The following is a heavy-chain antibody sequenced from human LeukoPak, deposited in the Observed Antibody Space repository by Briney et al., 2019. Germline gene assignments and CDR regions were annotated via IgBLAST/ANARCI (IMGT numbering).Heavy chain of an antibody. CDR2: IYYSGST. D-gene: IGHD2-2*01. CDR3: ARHLSLGYCSSTTCSEYFQH. J-gene: IGHJ1*01. Sequence: SETLSLTCTVSGGSISSSIYYWGWIRQPPGKGLEWIGNIYYSGSTYYNPSLKSRVTISIDTSKNQFSLKLSSVTAADTAVYYCARHLSLGYCSSTTCSEYFQHWGQGTLVTVSS. CDR1: GGSISSSIYY. V-gene: IGHV4-39*01.